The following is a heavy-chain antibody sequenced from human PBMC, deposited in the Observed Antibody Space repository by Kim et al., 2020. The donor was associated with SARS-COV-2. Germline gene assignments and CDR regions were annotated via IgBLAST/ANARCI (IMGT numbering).Heavy chain of an antibody. CDR1: GGTFSSYA. D-gene: IGHD3-10*01. V-gene: IGHV1-69*13. CDR3: ASGEGYYYGSGSYYTGDFDY. CDR2: IIPIFGTA. Sequence: SVKVSCKASGGTFSSYAISWVRQAPGQGLEWMGGIIPIFGTANYAQKFQGRVTITADESTSTAYMELSSLRSEDTAVYYCASGEGYYYGSGSYYTGDFDYWGQGTLVTVSS. J-gene: IGHJ4*02.